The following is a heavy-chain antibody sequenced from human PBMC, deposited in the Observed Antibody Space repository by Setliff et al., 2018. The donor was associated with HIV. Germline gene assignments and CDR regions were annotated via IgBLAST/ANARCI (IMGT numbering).Heavy chain of an antibody. CDR1: GYTFNNYA. Sequence: ASVKVSCKASGYTFNNYALYWVRQAPGQGFEWMGWINTNTGSPTYAQGFTRRLVFSLEPSVRTAYLQITGLKAEDTAVYYCARGGDRMQIWSRFPFDIWGQGTMVTVSS. J-gene: IGHJ3*02. V-gene: IGHV7-4-1*02. CDR3: ARGGDRMQIWSRFPFDI. D-gene: IGHD3-10*01. CDR2: INTNTGSP.